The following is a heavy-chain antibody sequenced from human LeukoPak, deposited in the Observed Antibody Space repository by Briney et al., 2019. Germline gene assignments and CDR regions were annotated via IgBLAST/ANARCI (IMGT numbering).Heavy chain of an antibody. D-gene: IGHD2-2*01. Sequence: GGSLRPSCAASGFTFSSYWMSWVRQAPGKGLEWVANIKQDGSEKYYVDSVKGRFTISRDNAKNSLYLQMNSLRAEDTAVYYCARNLGYCSSTSCYEGAFDIWGQGTMVTVSS. V-gene: IGHV3-7*03. CDR1: GFTFSSYW. CDR3: ARNLGYCSSTSCYEGAFDI. CDR2: IKQDGSEK. J-gene: IGHJ3*02.